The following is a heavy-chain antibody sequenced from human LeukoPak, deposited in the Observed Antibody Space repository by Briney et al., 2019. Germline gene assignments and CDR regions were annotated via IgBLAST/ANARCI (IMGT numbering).Heavy chain of an antibody. Sequence: GGSLRLSCAASGFTFSSHGMNWVRQAPGKGLEWVSGISPSGGITYYTDSVKGRFTISRDNAKNSLYLQVNSLTAEDTAVYYCARAGVDTSGYYYQGFDYWGQGALVTVSS. CDR2: ISPSGGIT. J-gene: IGHJ4*02. CDR3: ARAGVDTSGYYYQGFDY. V-gene: IGHV3-21*01. D-gene: IGHD3-3*01. CDR1: GFTFSSHG.